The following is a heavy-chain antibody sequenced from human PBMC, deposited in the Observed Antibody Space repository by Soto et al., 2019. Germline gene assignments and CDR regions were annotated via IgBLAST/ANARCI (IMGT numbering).Heavy chain of an antibody. CDR2: ISGSGGST. Sequence: GGSLRLSCAASGFTFSSYAMSWVRQAPGKGLEWVSAISGSGGSTYYADSVKGRFTISRDNSKNTLYLQRNSLRAEDTAVYYCASRFNYYDSSGYYPDWYFDLRGRGTLVTVSS. CDR1: GFTFSSYA. V-gene: IGHV3-23*01. D-gene: IGHD3-22*01. J-gene: IGHJ2*01. CDR3: ASRFNYYDSSGYYPDWYFDL.